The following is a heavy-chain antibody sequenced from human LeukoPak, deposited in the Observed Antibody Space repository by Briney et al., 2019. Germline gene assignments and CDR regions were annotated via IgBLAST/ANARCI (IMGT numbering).Heavy chain of an antibody. CDR3: ARAGSGCSFDY. CDR2: NSSSGKN. CDR1: GGSISTYY. Sequence: SETLSLTCTVSGGSISTYYWTWIRQPPGKGLEWIGYNSSSGKNNYNPSLKSRVTISVDMSKNQFSLKLSSVTAADTAVYYCARAGSGCSFDYWGQGTLVTV. V-gene: IGHV4-59*01. D-gene: IGHD6-19*01. J-gene: IGHJ4*02.